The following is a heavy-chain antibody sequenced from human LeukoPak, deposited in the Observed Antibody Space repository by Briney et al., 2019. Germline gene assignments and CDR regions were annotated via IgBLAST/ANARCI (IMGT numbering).Heavy chain of an antibody. CDR1: GYTFTSYA. Sequence: GASVKVSCKASGYTFTSYAMHWVRQAPGQKLEWMGWINAGNGNTKYSQKFQGRVTITRDTSASTAYMELSSLRSEDTAVYYCARSTVTTYKQMGLGMDVWGQGTTVTVSS. CDR2: INAGNGNT. CDR3: ARSTVTTYKQMGLGMDV. D-gene: IGHD4-17*01. J-gene: IGHJ6*02. V-gene: IGHV1-3*01.